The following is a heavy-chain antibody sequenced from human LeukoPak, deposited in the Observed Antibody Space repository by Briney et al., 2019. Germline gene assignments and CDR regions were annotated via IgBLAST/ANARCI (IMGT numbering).Heavy chain of an antibody. D-gene: IGHD2-21*02. CDR2: IRFDGSNI. V-gene: IGHV3-30*02. CDR3: AKTVVTAIPYYFDY. CDR1: GISFSAHG. Sequence: GGSLRLSCAASGISFSAHGMHWVRQAPGKGLEWVAIIRFDGSNIHYADSVKGRFTVSRDNSKNTLYLQMNSLRAEDTAVYYCAKTVVTAIPYYFDYWGQGTLVTVSS. J-gene: IGHJ4*02.